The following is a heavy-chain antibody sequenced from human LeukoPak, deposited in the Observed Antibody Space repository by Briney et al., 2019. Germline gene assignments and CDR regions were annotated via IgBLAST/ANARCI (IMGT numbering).Heavy chain of an antibody. J-gene: IGHJ4*02. V-gene: IGHV4-38-2*01. D-gene: IGHD3-22*01. CDR1: GYSISSGYY. CDR2: IYHSGST. Sequence: PSETLSLTCAVSGYSISSGYYWGWIRQPPGKGLEWIGSIYHSGSTYYNPSLKSRVTISVDTSKNQFSLKLSSVTAADTAVYYCASPAAWDSSGYSDFDYWGQGTLVTVSS. CDR3: ASPAAWDSSGYSDFDY.